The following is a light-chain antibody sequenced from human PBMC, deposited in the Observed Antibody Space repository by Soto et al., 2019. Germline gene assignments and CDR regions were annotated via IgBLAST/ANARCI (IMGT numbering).Light chain of an antibody. CDR3: QQLNSYPL. J-gene: IGKJ4*01. Sequence: DIQLTQSPSFLSASVGDRVTITCRASQGISSYLAWYQQKPGKAPKLLIYAAPTLQSGVPSRFSGSGSGTEFTLTISSLQPEDFATYYCQQLNSYPLFGGGTKVDSK. CDR2: AAP. V-gene: IGKV1-9*01. CDR1: QGISSY.